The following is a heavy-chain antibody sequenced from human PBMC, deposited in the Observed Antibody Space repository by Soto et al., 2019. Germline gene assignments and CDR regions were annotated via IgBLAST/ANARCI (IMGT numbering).Heavy chain of an antibody. V-gene: IGHV1-69*12. Sequence: QVQLVQSGAEVKKPGSSVKVSCNASGGTFSSSAISWVRQAPGQGLEWMGGIIPIFGTANYAQKFQGRVTITADEATSTAYMELRSLRSEDMAVYYCASLLRGYSGTGDYWGQGTLVTVSS. J-gene: IGHJ4*02. CDR3: ASLLRGYSGTGDY. CDR2: IIPIFGTA. D-gene: IGHD5-12*01. CDR1: GGTFSSSA.